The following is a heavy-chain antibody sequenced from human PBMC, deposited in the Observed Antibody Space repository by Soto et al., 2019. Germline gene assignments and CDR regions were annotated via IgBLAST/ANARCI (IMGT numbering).Heavy chain of an antibody. J-gene: IGHJ6*03. CDR3: ARVGITGTPDYYYYMDV. D-gene: IGHD1-7*01. V-gene: IGHV1-18*01. CDR1: GYTFISYG. CDR2: ISAYNGNT. Sequence: ASVKVSCKASGYTFISYGISWVRQAPGQGLEWMGWISAYNGNTNYAQKLQGRVTMTTDTSTSTAYMELRSLRSDDTAVYYCARVGITGTPDYYYYMDVWGKGTTVTVSS.